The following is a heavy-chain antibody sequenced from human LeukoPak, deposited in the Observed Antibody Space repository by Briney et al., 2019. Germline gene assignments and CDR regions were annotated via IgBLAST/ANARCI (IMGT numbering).Heavy chain of an antibody. CDR2: IWYDGSNK. Sequence: PGGSLRLSCGASGFTFSSYGMHWVGQAPGKGLGWVAVIWYDGSNKYYADSVKGRFTISRDNSKNTLYLQMNSLRAEDTAVYYCARDRGPTGPTYYYGSGSPSYWGQGTLVTVSS. CDR3: ARDRGPTGPTYYYGSGSPSY. J-gene: IGHJ4*02. D-gene: IGHD3-10*01. CDR1: GFTFSSYG. V-gene: IGHV3-33*01.